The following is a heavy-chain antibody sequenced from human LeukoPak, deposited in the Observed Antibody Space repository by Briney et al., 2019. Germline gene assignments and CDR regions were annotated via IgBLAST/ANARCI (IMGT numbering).Heavy chain of an antibody. J-gene: IGHJ3*02. CDR3: AKASTGPEGAFDI. Sequence: GGSLRLSCAASGFTFSGFGMNWVRQAPGKGLEWVSYISSSSSYIYYADSVKGRFTISRDNAKNSLYLQMNSLRAEDTALYYCAKASTGPEGAFDIWGQGTMVTVSS. CDR2: ISSSSSYI. D-gene: IGHD1-1*01. CDR1: GFTFSGFG. V-gene: IGHV3-21*04.